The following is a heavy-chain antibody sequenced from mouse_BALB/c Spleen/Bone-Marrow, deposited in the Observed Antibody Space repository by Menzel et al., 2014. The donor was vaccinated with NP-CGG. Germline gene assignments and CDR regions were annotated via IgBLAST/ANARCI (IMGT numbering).Heavy chain of an antibody. CDR1: GFSLTSYG. J-gene: IGHJ4*01. CDR2: IWAGGNT. D-gene: IGHD4-1*01. CDR3: ARALTGNYYAMDY. V-gene: IGHV2-9*02. Sequence: QVQLQQSGPGLVAPSQSLSITCTVSGFSLTSYGVHWVRQPPGKGLERLGVIWAGGNTSYNSALMSRLSIGKDNSKSQVFLKMNSLQTDDTAMYYCARALTGNYYAMDYWGQGTSVTVSS.